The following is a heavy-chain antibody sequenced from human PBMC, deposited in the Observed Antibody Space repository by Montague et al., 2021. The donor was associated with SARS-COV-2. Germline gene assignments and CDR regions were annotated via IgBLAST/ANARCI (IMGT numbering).Heavy chain of an antibody. Sequence: PALVKPTQTLTLTCTFSGFSLSTSGVGVGWIRQPPGKALEWLALIYWDDVKRYSPSLKSRLTITKDTSKNQVVLTMTNMDPVDTATYYCAHRIGIAAVSNRLRFDPWGQGTLVTVSS. D-gene: IGHD6-13*01. CDR3: AHRIGIAAVSNRLRFDP. CDR1: GFSLSTSGVG. V-gene: IGHV2-5*02. CDR2: IYWDDVK. J-gene: IGHJ5*02.